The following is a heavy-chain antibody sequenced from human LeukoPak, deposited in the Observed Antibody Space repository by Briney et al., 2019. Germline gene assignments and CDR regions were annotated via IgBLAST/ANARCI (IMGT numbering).Heavy chain of an antibody. J-gene: IGHJ5*02. D-gene: IGHD3-16*02. CDR3: ARDRKISAFGGVIALGDWFDP. CDR1: GYTFTSYY. Sequence: ASVKVSCKASGYTFTSYYMHWVRQAPGQGLEWMGIINPSGGSTSYAQKFQGRVTMTRDMSTSTVYMELSSLRSEGTAVYYCARDRKISAFGGVIALGDWFDPWGQGTLVTVSS. CDR2: INPSGGST. V-gene: IGHV1-46*01.